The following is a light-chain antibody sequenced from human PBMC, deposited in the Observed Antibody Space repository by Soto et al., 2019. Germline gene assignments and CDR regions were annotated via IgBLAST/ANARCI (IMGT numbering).Light chain of an antibody. Sequence: QSVLTQPPSVSAAPGQKVTISCSGSSSNIENNYVSWYRQLPGTAPKLLIYEDNKRPSGIPDRFSGSKSGTSATLGITGLETGDEADYYCATWDSGLSGGVFGTGTKLTVL. CDR1: SSNIENNY. CDR3: ATWDSGLSGGV. V-gene: IGLV1-51*02. J-gene: IGLJ1*01. CDR2: EDN.